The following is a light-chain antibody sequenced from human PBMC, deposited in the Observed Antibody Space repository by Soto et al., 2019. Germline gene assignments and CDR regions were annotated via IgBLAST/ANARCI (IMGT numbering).Light chain of an antibody. CDR1: QGIRSD. CDR3: LQDYIYPYT. V-gene: IGKV1-6*02. Sequence: AIQMTQSPSSLSAFVGDRVTLTCRASQGIRSDLGWYQQKPGKAPNLLIYAASSLQSGVPSRFSGSGSGTDFTLTISSLQPEDFATYYCLQDYIYPYTFGQGTKLEIK. J-gene: IGKJ2*01. CDR2: AAS.